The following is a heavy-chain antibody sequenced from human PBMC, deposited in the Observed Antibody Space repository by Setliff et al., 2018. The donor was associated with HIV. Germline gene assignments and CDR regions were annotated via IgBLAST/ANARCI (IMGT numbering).Heavy chain of an antibody. V-gene: IGHV4-4*08. D-gene: IGHD1-26*01. CDR2: KHTSGSA. CDR1: GGSINSYY. J-gene: IGHJ6*03. Sequence: SETLSLTCSVSGGSINSYYWNWVRQPPGKGLEWIAYKHTSGSANYNPSLKSRVIISVDTSKNQFSLRLSSVTAADTAIYYCARGVNSGTYWGYYYYMDVWGKGTTVTVSS. CDR3: ARGVNSGTYWGYYYYMDV.